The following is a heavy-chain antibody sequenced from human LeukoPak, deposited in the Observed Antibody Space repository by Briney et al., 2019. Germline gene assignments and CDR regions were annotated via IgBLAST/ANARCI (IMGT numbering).Heavy chain of an antibody. D-gene: IGHD2-2*01. V-gene: IGHV3-7*05. CDR3: ARDQRYCSSSSCPWEPFDY. J-gene: IGHJ4*02. CDR1: GFTFSSYW. Sequence: GGSLRLSCAASGFTFSSYWMSWVRQAPGKGLEWVANIKPDGSEKYYVDSVKGRFTISRDNAKNSLYLQMNSLRAEDTAVYYCARDQRYCSSSSCPWEPFDYWGQGTLVTPSA. CDR2: IKPDGSEK.